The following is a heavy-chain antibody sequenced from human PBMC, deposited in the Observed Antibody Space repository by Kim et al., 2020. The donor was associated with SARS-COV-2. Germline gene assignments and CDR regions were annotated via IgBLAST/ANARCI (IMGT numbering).Heavy chain of an antibody. CDR3: ARDISTRWELLRDYYYGMDV. Sequence: GGSLRLSCAASGFTFSSYSMNWVRQAPGKGLEWVSSISSSSSYIYYADSVKGRFTISRDNAKNSLYLQMNSLRAEDTAVYYCARDISTRWELLRDYYYGMDVWGQGTTVTVSS. J-gene: IGHJ6*02. D-gene: IGHD1-26*01. CDR1: GFTFSSYS. CDR2: ISSSSSYI. V-gene: IGHV3-21*01.